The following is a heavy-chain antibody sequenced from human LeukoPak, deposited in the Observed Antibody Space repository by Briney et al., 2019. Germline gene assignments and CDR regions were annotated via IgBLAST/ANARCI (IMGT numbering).Heavy chain of an antibody. CDR2: ISYDGSNK. V-gene: IGHV3-30*04. D-gene: IGHD3-10*01. CDR1: GFTFSSYA. CDR3: AKAGDYYGSGSYDY. J-gene: IGHJ4*02. Sequence: GGSLRLSCAASGFTFSSYAMHWVRQAPGKGLEWVAVISYDGSNKYYADSVKGRFTISRDNSKNTLYLQMNSLRAEDTAVFYCAKAGDYYGSGSYDYWGQGTLVTVSS.